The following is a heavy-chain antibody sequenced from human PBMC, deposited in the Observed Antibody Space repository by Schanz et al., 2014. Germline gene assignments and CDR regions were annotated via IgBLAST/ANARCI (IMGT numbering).Heavy chain of an antibody. D-gene: IGHD3-3*01. J-gene: IGHJ4*02. CDR1: GFTFSSYA. Sequence: VQLVESGGGVVQPGGSLRLSCAASGFTFSSYAMSWVRQAPGKGLEWVSAISGSGSSIYYADSVKGRFTISRDNAKKSLYLQMNSLTAEDTAVYYCARGVRIDYWGQGTLVTVSS. CDR2: ISGSGSSI. CDR3: ARGVRIDY. V-gene: IGHV3-21*01.